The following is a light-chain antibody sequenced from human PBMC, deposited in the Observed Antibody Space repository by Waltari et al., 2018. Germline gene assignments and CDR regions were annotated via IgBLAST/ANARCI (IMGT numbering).Light chain of an antibody. CDR1: SSNIGRNS. CDR3: AAWDDSLNAWI. CDR2: RSD. Sequence: QSLLTPPPSISGAPGQRVTISCSGGSSNIGRNSVNWYEQVPGTAPKLLIFRSDQRPSGVSDQFSGSKSGTSASLTITGLLSADEADYICAAWDDSLNAWIFGGGTRLTVL. J-gene: IGLJ3*02. V-gene: IGLV1-44*01.